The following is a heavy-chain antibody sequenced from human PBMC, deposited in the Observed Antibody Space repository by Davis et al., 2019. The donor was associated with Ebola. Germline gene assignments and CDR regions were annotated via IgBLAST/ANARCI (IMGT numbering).Heavy chain of an antibody. D-gene: IGHD1-1*01. V-gene: IGHV3-13*04. Sequence: GESLKISCAAAGFTVSSYDMHWVRQGTGKGLEWVSSMDPAGDTYYPDSVKGRFTISRDNSKNTLYLQMNSLRAEDTAVYYCARDLETGTSSYVYYYYYGMDVWGQGTTVTVSS. J-gene: IGHJ6*02. CDR1: GFTVSSYD. CDR3: ARDLETGTSSYVYYYYYGMDV. CDR2: MDPAGDT.